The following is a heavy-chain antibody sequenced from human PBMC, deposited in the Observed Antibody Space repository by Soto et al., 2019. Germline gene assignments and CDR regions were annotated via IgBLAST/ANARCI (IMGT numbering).Heavy chain of an antibody. CDR2: ISAYNGNT. D-gene: IGHD6-19*01. CDR1: GYTFTSYG. V-gene: IGHV1-18*01. J-gene: IGHJ6*02. Sequence: ASVKVSCKASGYTFTSYGISCVRQAPGQGLEWMGWISAYNGNTNYAQKLQGRVTMTTDTSTSTAYMELRSLRSDDTAVYYCARAGSSGWAHYYYYYGMDVWGQGTTVTVSS. CDR3: ARAGSSGWAHYYYYYGMDV.